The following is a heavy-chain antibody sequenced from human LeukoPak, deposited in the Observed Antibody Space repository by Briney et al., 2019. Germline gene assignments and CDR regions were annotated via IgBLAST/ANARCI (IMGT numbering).Heavy chain of an antibody. CDR1: GGTFSSYA. CDR2: IIPIFGTA. J-gene: IGHJ6*02. V-gene: IGHV1-69*13. D-gene: IGHD2-2*02. Sequence: GASVKVSCKASGGTFSSYAISWVRQAPGQGLEWMGGIIPIFGTANYAQKFQGRVTITADESTSTAYMELSSLRSEDTAVYYCAIPLHPIVVVPAAIDYYYYGMGVWGQGTTVTVSS. CDR3: AIPLHPIVVVPAAIDYYYYGMGV.